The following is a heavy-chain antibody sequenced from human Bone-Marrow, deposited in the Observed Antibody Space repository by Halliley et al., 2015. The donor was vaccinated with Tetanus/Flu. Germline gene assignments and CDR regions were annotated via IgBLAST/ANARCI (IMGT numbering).Heavy chain of an antibody. CDR2: IYGDGTT. D-gene: IGHD3-10*01. CDR3: ATIFGYWYFNI. Sequence: AASGFSVRNDYMAWVRHAPGKGLEWVSTIYGDGTTFYSDAVKGRFTVSRDNSKNTSDLQMNTLRVEDTALYYCATIFGYWYFNIWGRGTQVTVSS. CDR1: GFSVRNDY. J-gene: IGHJ2*01. V-gene: IGHV3-53*01.